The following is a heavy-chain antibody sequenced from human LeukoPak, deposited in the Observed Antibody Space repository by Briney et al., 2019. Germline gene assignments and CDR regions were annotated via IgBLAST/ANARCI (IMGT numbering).Heavy chain of an antibody. J-gene: IGHJ5*02. V-gene: IGHV4-4*07. D-gene: IGHD6-13*01. CDR2: IYTSGST. CDR1: GGSISSYY. CDR3: ARDKIGIAATNWFDP. Sequence: SETLSLTCAVSGGSISSYYWSWIRQPAGKGLEWIGRIYTSGSTNYNPSLKSRVTMSVDTSKNQFSLKLSSVTAADTAVYYCARDKIGIAATNWFDPWGQGTLVTVSS.